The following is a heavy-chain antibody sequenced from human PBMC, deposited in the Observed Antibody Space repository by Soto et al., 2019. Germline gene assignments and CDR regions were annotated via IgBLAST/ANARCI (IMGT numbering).Heavy chain of an antibody. J-gene: IGHJ5*02. CDR2: ISSSSSTI. CDR3: ARESAALNWFDP. Sequence: EVQLVESGGGLVQPGGSLRLSCAASGFTFSNYSMNWVRQAPGEGLERVSYISSSSSTIYYADSVKGRFTISRDNAKNSLYLQMNSLRDEDTAVYYCARESAALNWFDPWGQGTLVTVSS. CDR1: GFTFSNYS. D-gene: IGHD2-2*01. V-gene: IGHV3-48*02.